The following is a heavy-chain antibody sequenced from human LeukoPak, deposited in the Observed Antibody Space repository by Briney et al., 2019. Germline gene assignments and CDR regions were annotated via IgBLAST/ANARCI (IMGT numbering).Heavy chain of an antibody. CDR3: AKDLTMIRGVFLY. CDR1: AFTFSSYV. Sequence: GGSLRLSCAASAFTFSSYVMTWVRQTPGRGLEWVSSISSDGAGTYYADSVRGRFTISRDNSKNTVYLQMNSLRAEDTAVYYCAKDLTMIRGVFLYWGQGTLVTVSS. V-gene: IGHV3-23*01. J-gene: IGHJ4*02. CDR2: ISSDGAGT. D-gene: IGHD3-10*01.